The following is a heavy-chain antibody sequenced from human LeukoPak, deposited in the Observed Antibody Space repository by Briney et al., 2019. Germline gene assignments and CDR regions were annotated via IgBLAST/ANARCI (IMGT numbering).Heavy chain of an antibody. D-gene: IGHD1-26*01. CDR3: ARGGFIVGAGDYFDY. CDR1: GYTFTTYG. J-gene: IGHJ4*02. V-gene: IGHV1-18*01. Sequence: ASVKVSCKASGYTFTTYGIFWVRQAPGQGLEWMGWISAYNGNTNYAQKLQGSVSMPTDTSTSTAYMELRSLRSDDTAVYYCARGGFIVGAGDYFDYWGQGTLVTVSS. CDR2: ISAYNGNT.